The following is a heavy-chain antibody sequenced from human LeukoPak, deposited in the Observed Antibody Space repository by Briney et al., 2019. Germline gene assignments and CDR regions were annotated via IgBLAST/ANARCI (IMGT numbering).Heavy chain of an antibody. V-gene: IGHV3-23*01. D-gene: IGHD4-17*01. Sequence: AGGSLRLSCAASGFTFSSSAMSWVRQAPGKGLEWVSGISGSGGGTFYADSVKGRFAISRDNSKDTLYLQMNSLRAEDTAVYYCATYGDYEAYHFDYWGQGTLVTVSS. CDR3: ATYGDYEAYHFDY. J-gene: IGHJ4*02. CDR2: ISGSGGGT. CDR1: GFTFSSSA.